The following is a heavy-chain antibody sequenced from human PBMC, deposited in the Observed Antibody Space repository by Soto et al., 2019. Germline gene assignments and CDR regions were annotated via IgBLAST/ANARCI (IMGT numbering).Heavy chain of an antibody. CDR3: ARARDYYDSSGYFNFQH. V-gene: IGHV1-69*12. CDR2: IIPIFGTA. J-gene: IGHJ1*01. Sequence: QVQLVQSGAEVKKPGSSVKVSCKASGGTFSSYAISWVRQAPGQGLEWMGGIIPIFGTANYAQKFQGRVTITADESTSTAYMELSSLRSEDTAVYYCARARDYYDSSGYFNFQHWGQGTLVTVSS. CDR1: GGTFSSYA. D-gene: IGHD3-22*01.